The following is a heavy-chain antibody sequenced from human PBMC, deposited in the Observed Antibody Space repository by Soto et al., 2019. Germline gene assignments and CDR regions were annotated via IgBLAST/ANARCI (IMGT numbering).Heavy chain of an antibody. CDR3: PRDTYYSDNTNYHLFDY. V-gene: IGHV3-53*01. J-gene: IGHJ4*02. CDR2: IYSGGTT. CDR1: GFTVSSSY. Sequence: EVQLVESGGGLIQPGGSLRLSCAASGFTVSSSYMSWVRQAPGKGLEWVSLIYSGGTTHYADSVKGRFTISRDKSNNTLYLQMNSLRAEDTAVYYCPRDTYYSDNTNYHLFDYWGQGTLVTVSS. D-gene: IGHD3-22*01.